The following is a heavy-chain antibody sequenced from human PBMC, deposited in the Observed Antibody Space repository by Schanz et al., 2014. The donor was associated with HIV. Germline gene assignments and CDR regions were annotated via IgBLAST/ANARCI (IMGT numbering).Heavy chain of an antibody. CDR1: GFTFSSFG. CDR2: ISYDGSNK. CDR3: VLPSAKIVGGLGEHYFDH. J-gene: IGHJ4*02. D-gene: IGHD1-26*01. V-gene: IGHV3-30*03. Sequence: QVQLVESGGGVVQPGRSLRLSCAASGFTFSSFGMHWVRQAPGKGLEWVAVISYDGSNKKYADSVKGRFTISRDNAKNSLYLQMNSLRAEDTAVYYCVLPSAKIVGGLGEHYFDHWGQGTLVTVSS.